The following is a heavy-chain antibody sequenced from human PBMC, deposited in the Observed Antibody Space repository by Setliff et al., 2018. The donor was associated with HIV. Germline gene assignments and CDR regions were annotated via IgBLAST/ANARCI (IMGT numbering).Heavy chain of an antibody. CDR3: ARDQGEAAARWDAFDI. CDR2: INPSTGGT. J-gene: IGHJ3*02. V-gene: IGHV1-46*01. Sequence: GASVKVSCKASGYTLTSYYIHWVRQAPGLGLEWMGIINPSTGGTSFAQKFQGRVTMTTDTSTSTVSMQLSSLTSEDTAVYYCARDQGEAAARWDAFDIWGQGTLVTVSS. CDR1: GYTLTSYY. D-gene: IGHD6-13*01.